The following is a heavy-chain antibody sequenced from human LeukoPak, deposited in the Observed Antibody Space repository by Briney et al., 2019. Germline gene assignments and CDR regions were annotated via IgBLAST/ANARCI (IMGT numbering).Heavy chain of an antibody. CDR2: IWYDGSNK. Sequence: PGGSLRLSCAASGFTFSNYGMHWVRQAPGKGLEWVAVIWYDGSNKYYGDSVKGRFTISRDNSKNTLYLQMNSLRAEDTAVYYCARAYCSGGSCLDNWGQGTLVTVSS. CDR3: ARAYCSGGSCLDN. CDR1: GFTFSNYG. D-gene: IGHD2-15*01. J-gene: IGHJ4*02. V-gene: IGHV3-33*01.